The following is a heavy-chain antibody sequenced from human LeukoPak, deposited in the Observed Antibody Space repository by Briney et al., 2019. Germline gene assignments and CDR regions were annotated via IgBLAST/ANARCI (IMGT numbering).Heavy chain of an antibody. Sequence: GRSLRLSCAASGFTFSSYGMHWVHQAPGKALEWVAVISYDGSNKYYADSVKGRFTISRDNSKNTLYLQMNSLRAEDTAVYYCARGRTITGTRYWGQGTLVTVSS. V-gene: IGHV3-30*03. CDR3: ARGRTITGTRY. CDR2: ISYDGSNK. D-gene: IGHD1-20*01. J-gene: IGHJ4*02. CDR1: GFTFSSYG.